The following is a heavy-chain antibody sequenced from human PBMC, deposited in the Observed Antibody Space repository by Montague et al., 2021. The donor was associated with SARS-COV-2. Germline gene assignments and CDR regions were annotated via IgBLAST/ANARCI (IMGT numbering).Heavy chain of an antibody. CDR2: INHSGST. J-gene: IGHJ2*01. Sequence: SETLSLTCAVHGGSFSGYYWSWIRQAPGKGLEWIGEINHSGSTNYNPSLKSRVSISVDKSKNQFSLKLSSVTAADTAVYYCARGAPTITMIVVVFTGAGWYFDLWGRGTLVTVSS. V-gene: IGHV4-34*01. D-gene: IGHD3-22*01. CDR3: ARGAPTITMIVVVFTGAGWYFDL. CDR1: GGSFSGYY.